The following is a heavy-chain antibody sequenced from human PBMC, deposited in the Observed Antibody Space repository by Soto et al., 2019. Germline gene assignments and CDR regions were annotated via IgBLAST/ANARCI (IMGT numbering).Heavy chain of an antibody. V-gene: IGHV4-31*03. D-gene: IGHD3-10*01. CDR1: GGSIISGGYC. CDR2: IYYSGST. J-gene: IGHJ6*02. Sequence: SETLSLTCTVSGGSIISGGYCCICIRQQPWNGLEWIGYIYYSGSTYYNPSLKSRVTISVDTSKNQFSLKLSSVTAADTAVYYCARSYGSGSYYRYYYGMDVWGQGTTVTVSS. CDR3: ARSYGSGSYYRYYYGMDV.